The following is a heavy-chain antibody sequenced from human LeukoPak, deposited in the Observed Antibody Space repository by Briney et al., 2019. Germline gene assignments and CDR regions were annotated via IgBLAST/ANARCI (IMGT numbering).Heavy chain of an antibody. J-gene: IGHJ4*02. V-gene: IGHV3-53*01. CDR1: GFTVSSNY. D-gene: IGHD3-10*01. Sequence: GGSLRLSCAASGFTVSSNYMSWVRQAPGKGLXXXSVIYSGGSTYYADSVKGRFTISRDNSKNTLYLQMNSLRAEDTAVYYCARGPLVRGVNSRDYWGQGTLVAVSS. CDR3: ARGPLVRGVNSRDY. CDR2: IYSGGST.